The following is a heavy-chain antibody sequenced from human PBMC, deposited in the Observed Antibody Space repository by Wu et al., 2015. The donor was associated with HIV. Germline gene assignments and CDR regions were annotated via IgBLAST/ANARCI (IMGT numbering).Heavy chain of an antibody. CDR1: GYSLMKLS. CDR3: TASPRRHLVHRPPH. D-gene: IGHD1-1*01. V-gene: IGHV1-24*01. CDR2: FDPEEGKI. Sequence: HVQLEQSGAVVRKPGASVRVPCKVSGYSLMKLSIHWVRQAPGRGLEWMGGFDPEEGKIIYAQRFQGRIAMTEDRSTDTAYMDLKSLRSDDTAVFFXTASPRRHLVHRPPHWGQGTLVSVSS. J-gene: IGHJ1*01.